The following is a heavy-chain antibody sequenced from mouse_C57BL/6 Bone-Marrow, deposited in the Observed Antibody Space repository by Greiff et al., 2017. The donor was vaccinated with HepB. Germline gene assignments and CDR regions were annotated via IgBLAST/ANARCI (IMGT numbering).Heavy chain of an antibody. J-gene: IGHJ4*01. CDR2: ISDGGSYT. V-gene: IGHV5-4*01. CDR1: GFTFSSYA. CDR3: ARDPTTVVATPYAMDY. Sequence: EVQVVESGGGLVKPGGSLKLSCAASGFTFSSYAMSWVRQTPEKRLEWVATISDGGSYTYYPDNVKGRFTISRDNAKNNLYLQMSHLKSEDTAMYYCARDPTTVVATPYAMDYWGQGTSVTVSS. D-gene: IGHD1-1*01.